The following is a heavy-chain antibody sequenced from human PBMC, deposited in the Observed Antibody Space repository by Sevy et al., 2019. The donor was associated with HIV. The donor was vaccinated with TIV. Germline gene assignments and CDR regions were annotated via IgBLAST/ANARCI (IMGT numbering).Heavy chain of an antibody. CDR2: ISSSGSTI. Sequence: GGSLRLSCAASGFTFSSYSMNWVRQAPGKGLEWVSYISSSGSTIYYADSVKGRFTISRDNAKNSLYLQMNSLRAEDTAVYYCARENDYGAYSLDYWGQGTLVTVSS. CDR3: ARENDYGAYSLDY. J-gene: IGHJ4*02. D-gene: IGHD4-17*01. V-gene: IGHV3-48*01. CDR1: GFTFSSYS.